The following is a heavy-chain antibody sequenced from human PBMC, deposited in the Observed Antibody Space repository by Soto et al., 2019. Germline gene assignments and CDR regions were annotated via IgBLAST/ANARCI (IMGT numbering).Heavy chain of an antibody. V-gene: IGHV3-48*03. J-gene: IGHJ4*02. D-gene: IGHD5-12*01. Sequence: PVGSLRLSCASSVFLFTNFEMNCVRHSPGKGPEWVSSIRRSGSDIYYADSVKGRFTISRDNVKNSLYLQMNSLRAEDTAIYYCAGGCCGSDQAYFEYWGQGTLVIVS. CDR1: VFLFTNFE. CDR3: AGGCCGSDQAYFEY. CDR2: IRRSGSDI.